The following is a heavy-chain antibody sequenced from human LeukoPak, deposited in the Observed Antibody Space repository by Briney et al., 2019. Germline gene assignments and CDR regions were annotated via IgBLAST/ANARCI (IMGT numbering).Heavy chain of an antibody. CDR1: GFTFSTYE. Sequence: PGGSLRLSCEASGFTFSTYEMNWVRQTPGKGLEWVSCIGSSGSTIYYADSVKGRFTISRDNGKNSLYLQMNSLRAEDTAVYYCAREVLSAFDIWGQGTMVTVSS. V-gene: IGHV3-48*03. CDR2: IGSSGSTI. CDR3: AREVLSAFDI. J-gene: IGHJ3*02.